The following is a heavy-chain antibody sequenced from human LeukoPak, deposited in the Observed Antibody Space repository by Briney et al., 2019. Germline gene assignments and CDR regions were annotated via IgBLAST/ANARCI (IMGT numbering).Heavy chain of an antibody. CDR2: IYYSGSI. CDR1: SDSISSYY. V-gene: IGHV4-59*01. J-gene: IGHJ5*02. Sequence: PSETLSLTCTVSSDSISSYYWSWLRQPPGKGLEWIGYIYYSGSINYNPSLKSRVTISIDTSNNQVSLKLSSVTAADTAVYYCARVVTWYYDSSGHGWFDPWGQGTLVTVSS. CDR3: ARVVTWYYDSSGHGWFDP. D-gene: IGHD3-22*01.